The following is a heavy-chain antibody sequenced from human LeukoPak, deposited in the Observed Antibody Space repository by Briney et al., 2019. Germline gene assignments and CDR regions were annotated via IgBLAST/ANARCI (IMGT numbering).Heavy chain of an antibody. V-gene: IGHV4-31*03. D-gene: IGHD5-12*01. CDR2: ISDSGST. Sequence: SETLSLTCTVSGGSIGTSAYYWNWIRQHPGKGLEWIGFISDSGSTLYNPSLKSRVTISSDTSKGQFSLKLTSVTAADMAVYYCARGGYSYGWHDSWGQGTLVIVSS. CDR3: ARGGYSYGWHDS. J-gene: IGHJ5*01. CDR1: GGSIGTSAYY.